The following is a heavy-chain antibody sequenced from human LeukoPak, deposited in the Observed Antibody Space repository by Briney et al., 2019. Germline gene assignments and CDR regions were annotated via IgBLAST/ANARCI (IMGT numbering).Heavy chain of an antibody. CDR3: ARDSRYLPDY. V-gene: IGHV3-74*01. Sequence: PGGSLRLSCAASGFTFGDYWMHWVSQAPGKGLVWVSRIISDGSNASYADSVKGRFTSSRDNVKNTLYLQMNSLRSEDTAVYYCARDSRYLPDYWGQGTLVTVSS. J-gene: IGHJ4*02. CDR1: GFTFGDYW. D-gene: IGHD1-14*01. CDR2: IISDGSNA.